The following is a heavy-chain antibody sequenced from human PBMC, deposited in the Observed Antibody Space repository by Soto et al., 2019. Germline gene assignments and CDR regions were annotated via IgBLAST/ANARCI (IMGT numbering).Heavy chain of an antibody. D-gene: IGHD3-16*01. CDR1: GYTFTSYG. V-gene: IGHV1-18*01. CDR2: ISAYNGNT. CDR3: ARDPGTGGRYRWFDP. Sequence: GASVKVSCKASGYTFTSYGISWVRQAPGQGLEWMGWISAYNGNTNYAQKLQGRVTMTTDTSTSTAYMELRSLRSDDTAVYYCARDPGTGGRYRWFDPWGQGTLVTVSS. J-gene: IGHJ5*02.